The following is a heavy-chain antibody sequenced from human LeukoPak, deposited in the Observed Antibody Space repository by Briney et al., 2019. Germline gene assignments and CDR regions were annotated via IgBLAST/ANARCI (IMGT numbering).Heavy chain of an antibody. Sequence: GGSLRLSCAASGFTFSSYDMHWVRQATGKGLEWVSAISTAGDTYYPGSVKGRFTISRENAKNSLYLQMNSLRAGDTAVYYCARGHRPQAVAAYYFDYWGQGTLVTVSS. CDR2: ISTAGDT. CDR1: GFTFSSYD. J-gene: IGHJ4*02. CDR3: ARGHRPQAVAAYYFDY. D-gene: IGHD6-19*01. V-gene: IGHV3-13*01.